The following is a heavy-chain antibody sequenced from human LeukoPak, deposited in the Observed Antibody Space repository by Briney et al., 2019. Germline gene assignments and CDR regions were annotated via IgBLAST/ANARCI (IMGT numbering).Heavy chain of an antibody. CDR1: GYTFTDYY. V-gene: IGHV1-8*02. D-gene: IGHD2-15*01. Sequence: GASVKISCKASGYTFTDYYMHWVRQATGQGLEWMGWMNPNSGNTGYAQKFQGRVTMTRNTSISTAYMELSSLRSEDTAVYYCARGKEVAGDYWGQGTLVTVSS. CDR2: MNPNSGNT. CDR3: ARGKEVAGDY. J-gene: IGHJ4*02.